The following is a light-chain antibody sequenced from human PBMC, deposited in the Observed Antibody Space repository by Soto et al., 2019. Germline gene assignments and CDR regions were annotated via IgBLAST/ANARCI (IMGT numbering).Light chain of an antibody. V-gene: IGLV2-14*03. J-gene: IGLJ1*01. CDR1: SSDLGDYNY. Sequence: QSVLTQPASVSGSPGQSITISCTGASSDLGDYNYVSWYQQHPGKAPKLMIYDVSSRPSGVSDRFSGSKSGNTASLTISGLQAEAEADYYGPSYTTTGPYVFPPGTKFPLL. CDR3: PSYTTTGPYV. CDR2: DVS.